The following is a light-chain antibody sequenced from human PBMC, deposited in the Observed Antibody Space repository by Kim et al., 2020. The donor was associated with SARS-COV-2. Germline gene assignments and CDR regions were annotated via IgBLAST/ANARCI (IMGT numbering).Light chain of an antibody. Sequence: EIVLTQSPGILSLSPGESVTLSCRASESVSSSYLAWYQQKSGQAPRLLIYAASSRATGIPDRFSGRGSGTAFILTISRVEPEDSAVYYWQQYGSTRLTFGQGTRLEIK. CDR1: ESVSSSY. CDR3: QQYGSTRLT. V-gene: IGKV3-20*01. J-gene: IGKJ5*01. CDR2: AAS.